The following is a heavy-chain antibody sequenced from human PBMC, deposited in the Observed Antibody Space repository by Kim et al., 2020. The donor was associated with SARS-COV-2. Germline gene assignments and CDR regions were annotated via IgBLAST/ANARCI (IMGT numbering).Heavy chain of an antibody. J-gene: IGHJ6*02. CDR2: INTYNGKL. V-gene: IGHV7-4-1*02. CDR3: ARGWLEYKYYGLDV. Sequence: ASVKVSCKASGYRFTNFGLSWVRQAPGQGLEWMGWINTYNGKLTYAQAFTGRFVLSLDTSVSTAYLEISSLKAEDTAVYYCARGWLEYKYYGLDVWGQGTPVSVSS. CDR1: GYRFTNFG. D-gene: IGHD3-9*01.